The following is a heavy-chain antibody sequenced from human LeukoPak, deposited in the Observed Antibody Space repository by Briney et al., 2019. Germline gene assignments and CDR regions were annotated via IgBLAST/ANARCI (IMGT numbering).Heavy chain of an antibody. CDR3: ARLAGWEFDAFDI. Sequence: ASVKVSCKASGYTFNMYGISWVRQAPGQGLEWMGWVNPNSGNTGYAQKFQGRVTMTRNTSISTAYMELSSLRSEDTAVYYCARLAGWEFDAFDIWGQGTMVTVSS. V-gene: IGHV1-8*01. J-gene: IGHJ3*02. D-gene: IGHD3-10*01. CDR1: GYTFNMYG. CDR2: VNPNSGNT.